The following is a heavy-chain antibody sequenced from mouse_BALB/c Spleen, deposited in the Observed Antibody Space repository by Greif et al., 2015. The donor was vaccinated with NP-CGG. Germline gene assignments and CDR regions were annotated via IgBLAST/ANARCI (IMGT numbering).Heavy chain of an antibody. Sequence: VQLQQSGAELVRPGSSVKISCKASGYAFSSYWMNWVKQRPGQGLEWIGQIYPGDGDTNYNGKFKGKATLTADKSSSTAYMQLSSLTSEDSAVYFCARGAVVARYWYFDVWGAGTTVTVSS. CDR1: GYAFSSYW. D-gene: IGHD1-1*01. CDR3: ARGAVVARYWYFDV. V-gene: IGHV1-80*01. CDR2: IYPGDGDT. J-gene: IGHJ1*01.